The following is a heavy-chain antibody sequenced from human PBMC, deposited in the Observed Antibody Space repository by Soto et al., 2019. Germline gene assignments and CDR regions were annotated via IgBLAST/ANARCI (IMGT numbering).Heavy chain of an antibody. D-gene: IGHD2-15*01. V-gene: IGHV3-33*01. CDR3: ARDQTDSGGYSDS. CDR2: IWNDGSNE. J-gene: IGHJ4*02. CDR1: GFPFSSFG. Sequence: QVQLVESGGGVVQPGGSLRLSCEASGFPFSSFGIHWVRQAPGKGLKWLAIIWNDGSNEYYADSVKGRFTISRDNSKNTVYLQVSNLRAEDTAVYFCARDQTDSGGYSDSWGQGTLVTVSS.